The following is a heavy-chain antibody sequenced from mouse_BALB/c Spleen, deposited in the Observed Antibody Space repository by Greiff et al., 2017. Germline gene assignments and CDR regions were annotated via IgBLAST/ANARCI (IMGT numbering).Heavy chain of an antibody. CDR3: ARGTARATFYAMDY. CDR2: ISSGGSYT. CDR1: GFTFSSYA. J-gene: IGHJ4*01. D-gene: IGHD3-2*01. Sequence: DVKLVESGGGLVKPGGSLKLSCAASGFTFSSYAMSWVRQSPEKRLEWVAEISSGGSYTYYPDTVTGRFTISRDNAKNTLYLEMSSLRSEDTAMYYCARGTARATFYAMDYRGQGASVTVSS. V-gene: IGHV5-9-4*01.